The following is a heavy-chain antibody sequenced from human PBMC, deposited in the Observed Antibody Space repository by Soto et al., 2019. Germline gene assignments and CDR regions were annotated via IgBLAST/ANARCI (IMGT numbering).Heavy chain of an antibody. CDR2: IYYSGRT. V-gene: IGHV4-31*03. J-gene: IGHJ4*02. Sequence: QVQLQESGPGLVKPSQTLSLTCTVSGGSISSGGYNWSWIRQHPGKGLEWIGYIYYSGRTYYNPSLKSRVTISVDTSKNQFSLKLSSVTAADTAVYYCARVPVYDILTGYPAGGSDYWGQGTLVTVSS. CDR1: GGSISSGGYN. CDR3: ARVPVYDILTGYPAGGSDY. D-gene: IGHD3-9*01.